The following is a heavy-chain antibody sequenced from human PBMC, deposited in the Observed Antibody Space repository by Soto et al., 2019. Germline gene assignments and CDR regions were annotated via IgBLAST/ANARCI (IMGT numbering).Heavy chain of an antibody. CDR2: IYSGGST. CDR3: ARAGYSSSSRPFDY. D-gene: IGHD6-6*01. V-gene: IGHV3-53*01. Sequence: LRLSCAASGFTVSSNYMSWVRQAPGKGLEWVSVIYSGGSTYYADSVKGRFTISRDNSKNTLYLQMNSLRAEDTAVYYCARAGYSSSSRPFDYWGQGTLVTVSS. J-gene: IGHJ4*02. CDR1: GFTVSSNY.